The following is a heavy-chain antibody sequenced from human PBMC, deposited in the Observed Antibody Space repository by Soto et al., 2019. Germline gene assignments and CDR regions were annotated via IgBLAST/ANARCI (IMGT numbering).Heavy chain of an antibody. V-gene: IGHV4-59*01. CDR1: GGSNISYY. D-gene: IGHD3-3*01. Sequence: SETLSLTCIVFGGSNISYYWRWIRQPPGKGLEWIGHIYYSGSTNYNPSLKSQVTISVYTSKNHFSLELSSVTAADTAEYYSASSSPRVVSPWYDWGQGSLVTVSS. CDR2: IYYSGST. CDR3: ASSSPRVVSPWYD. J-gene: IGHJ4*02.